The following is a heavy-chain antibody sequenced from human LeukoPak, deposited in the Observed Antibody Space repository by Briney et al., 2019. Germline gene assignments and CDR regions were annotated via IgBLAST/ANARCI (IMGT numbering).Heavy chain of an antibody. CDR1: GFTFDDYD. D-gene: IGHD3-22*01. CDR3: ARPYYDSSGYPY. CDR2: INWNGGST. V-gene: IGHV3-20*04. J-gene: IGHJ4*02. Sequence: GGSLRLSCAASGFTFDDYDMSWVRQAPGKGLEWVSGINWNGGSTGYADSVKGRFTISRDNAKNSLYLQMNSLRAEDTAVYYCARPYYDSSGYPYWGQGTLVTVSS.